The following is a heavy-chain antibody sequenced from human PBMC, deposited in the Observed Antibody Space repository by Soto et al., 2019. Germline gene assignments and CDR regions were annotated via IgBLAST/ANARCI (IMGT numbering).Heavy chain of an antibody. V-gene: IGHV3-30*18. J-gene: IGHJ6*02. CDR2: ISYDGSNK. CDR1: GFTFSSYG. D-gene: IGHD3-10*01. CDR3: AKDSRGSGSYYILYYYGMDV. Sequence: GGSLILSCAASGFTFSSYGMHWVRQAPGNGLEWVAVISYDGSNKYYADSVKGRFTISRDNSKNTLYLQMNSLRAEDTAVYYCAKDSRGSGSYYILYYYGMDVWGQGTTVTVSS.